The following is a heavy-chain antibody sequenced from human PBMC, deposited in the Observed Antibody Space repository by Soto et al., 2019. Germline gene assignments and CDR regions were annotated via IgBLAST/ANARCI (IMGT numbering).Heavy chain of an antibody. CDR2: IWYDGSNK. CDR3: ARDLGAGNYSYYYGRDV. D-gene: IGHD1-1*01. J-gene: IGHJ6*02. CDR1: GFTFSSYG. Sequence: PGGSLRLSCAASGFTFSSYGMHWVRQAPGKGLEWVAVIWYDGSNKYYADSVKGRFTISRDNSKNTLYLQMNSLRAEDTAVYYCARDLGAGNYSYYYGRDVGGQGTTVNVPS. V-gene: IGHV3-33*01.